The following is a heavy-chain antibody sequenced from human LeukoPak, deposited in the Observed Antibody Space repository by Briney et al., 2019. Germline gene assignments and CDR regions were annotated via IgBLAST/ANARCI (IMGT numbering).Heavy chain of an antibody. CDR3: ARDPSIAARPDDGY. V-gene: IGHV1-2*02. CDR1: GYTFTGYY. D-gene: IGHD6-6*01. CDR2: INPNSGGT. Sequence: ASVKVSCKASGYTFTGYYMHWVRQAPGQGLEWMGWINPNSGGTNYAQKFQGRVTMTRDTSISTAYMELSGLRSDDTAVYYCARDPSIAARPDDGYWGQGTLVTVSS. J-gene: IGHJ4*02.